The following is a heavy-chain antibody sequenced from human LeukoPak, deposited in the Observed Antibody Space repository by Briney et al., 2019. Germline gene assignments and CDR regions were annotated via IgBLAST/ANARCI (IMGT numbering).Heavy chain of an antibody. CDR1: GFTFNSYA. J-gene: IGHJ4*02. CDR2: ISGSGGST. CDR3: AVAGYSSTWYPYFFNS. V-gene: IGHV3-23*01. Sequence: PGGSLRLSRAASGFTFNSYAMSWVRQAPGKGLEWVSAISGSGGSTYYADSVKGRFTISRDNSKNTLYLQVNSLRAEDTAVYYCAVAGYSSTWYPYFFNSWGQGTLVTVSS. D-gene: IGHD6-13*01.